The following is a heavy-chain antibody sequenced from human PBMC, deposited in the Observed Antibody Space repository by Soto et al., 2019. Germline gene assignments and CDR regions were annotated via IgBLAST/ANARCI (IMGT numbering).Heavy chain of an antibody. CDR2: IKQDGPET. CDR3: ARGDTPMITGMDSFDI. V-gene: IGHV3-7*01. Sequence: GGSLRLSCAASGFTFSRYWMNWFRQAPGKGLEWVANIKQDGPETNYVDSVKGRFTISRDNARKSLYLQMDSMRAEDTAVYFCARGDTPMITGMDSFDIWGQGTMVTVSS. CDR1: GFTFSRYW. D-gene: IGHD5-18*01. J-gene: IGHJ3*02.